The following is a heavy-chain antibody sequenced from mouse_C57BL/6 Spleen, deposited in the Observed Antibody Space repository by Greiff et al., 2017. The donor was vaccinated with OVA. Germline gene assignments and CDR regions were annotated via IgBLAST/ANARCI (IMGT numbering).Heavy chain of an antibody. Sequence: ASQSLSLTCSVTGSSITSGYYWNWIRQFPGNKLEWMGYISYDGSNNYNPSLKNRISITRDTSKNQFFLKLNSVTTEDTATYYCARDLDGYYSWFAYWGQGTLVTVSA. J-gene: IGHJ3*01. CDR2: ISYDGSN. V-gene: IGHV3-6*01. CDR3: ARDLDGYYSWFAY. CDR1: GSSITSGYY. D-gene: IGHD2-3*01.